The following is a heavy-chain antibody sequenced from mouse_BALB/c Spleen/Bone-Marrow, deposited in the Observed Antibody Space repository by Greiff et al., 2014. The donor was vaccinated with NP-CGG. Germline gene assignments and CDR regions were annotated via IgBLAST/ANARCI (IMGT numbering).Heavy chain of an antibody. CDR2: INPDSSTI. Sequence: VQLQQSGGGLVQPGGSLKLSCAASGFDFSRYWMSWVRQAPGKGLEWIGEINPDSSTINYTPYLKDKFIISRDTAKNTLYLQMSKLRSEDTALYYCASLGNYGFFAYWGQGTLVTVSA. CDR3: ASLGNYGFFAY. D-gene: IGHD1-1*01. J-gene: IGHJ3*01. CDR1: GFDFSRYW. V-gene: IGHV4-1*02.